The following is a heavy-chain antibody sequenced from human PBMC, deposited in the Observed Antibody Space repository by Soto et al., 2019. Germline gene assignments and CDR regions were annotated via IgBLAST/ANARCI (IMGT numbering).Heavy chain of an antibody. CDR3: ARDNSGSYIHYGMDV. Sequence: QVQLVQSGAEVKKPGSSVKVSCKASGGTFSSYAISWVRQAPGQGLEWMGGIIPIFGTANYAQKFQGRVTITANESTSTAYMELSSLRSEDTAVYSCARDNSGSYIHYGMDVWGQGTTVTVSS. D-gene: IGHD1-26*01. CDR1: GGTFSSYA. J-gene: IGHJ6*02. V-gene: IGHV1-69*01. CDR2: IIPIFGTA.